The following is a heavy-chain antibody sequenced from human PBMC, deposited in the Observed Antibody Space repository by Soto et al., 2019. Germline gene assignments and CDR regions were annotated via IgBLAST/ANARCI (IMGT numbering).Heavy chain of an antibody. CDR1: GYTFTSYG. Sequence: ASVKVSCKASGYTFTSYGISWVRQAPGQGLEWMGWISAYNGNTNYAQKLQGRVTMTTDTSTSTAYMELRSLRSDDTAVYYCAREPPPKYYYGSGTNWFDPWGQGTLVTVSS. CDR2: ISAYNGNT. D-gene: IGHD3-10*01. J-gene: IGHJ5*02. CDR3: AREPPPKYYYGSGTNWFDP. V-gene: IGHV1-18*01.